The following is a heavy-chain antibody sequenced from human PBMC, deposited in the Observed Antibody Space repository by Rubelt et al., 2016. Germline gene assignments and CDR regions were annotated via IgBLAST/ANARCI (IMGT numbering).Heavy chain of an antibody. J-gene: IGHJ4*02. CDR1: GGSVSSNY. Sequence: QVQLQQWGAGLLKPSETLSLTCDVYGGSVSSNYWSWIRQPPGQGLEWIGEINHGRGTTYKPSLKSRVTISVETSKNHIPRKLSSVTAADTAVYYCARRSYGDFDYWGQGTLVTVSS. V-gene: IGHV4-34*01. CDR2: INHGRGT. CDR3: ARRSYGDFDY. D-gene: IGHD4-17*01.